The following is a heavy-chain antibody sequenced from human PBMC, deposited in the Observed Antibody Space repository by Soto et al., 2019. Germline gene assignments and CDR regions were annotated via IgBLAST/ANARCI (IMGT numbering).Heavy chain of an antibody. CDR1: GFTFSSYG. V-gene: IGHV3-30*18. J-gene: IGHJ2*01. Sequence: QVQLVESGGGVVQPGRSLRLSCAASGFTFSSYGMHWVRQAPGKGLGWVAVISYDGSNKYYADSVKGRFTISRDNSKNTLFLQMNSLRAEDTAVYYCAKGYYDDYYLYFDLWGRGTLVTVSS. D-gene: IGHD3-22*01. CDR3: AKGYYDDYYLYFDL. CDR2: ISYDGSNK.